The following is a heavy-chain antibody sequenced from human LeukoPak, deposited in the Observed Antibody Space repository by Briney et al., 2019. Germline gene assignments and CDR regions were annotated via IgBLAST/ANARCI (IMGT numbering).Heavy chain of an antibody. CDR3: ASFLLRYFDWLPYYFDY. CDR2: ISYDGSNK. CDR1: GFTFSSYA. D-gene: IGHD3-9*01. V-gene: IGHV3-30-3*01. Sequence: GGSLRLSCAASGFTFSSYAMHWVRQAPGKGLEWVAVISYDGSNKYYADSVKGRFTISRDNSKNTLYLQMNSLRAEDTAVYYCASFLLRYFDWLPYYFDYWGQGTLVTVSS. J-gene: IGHJ4*02.